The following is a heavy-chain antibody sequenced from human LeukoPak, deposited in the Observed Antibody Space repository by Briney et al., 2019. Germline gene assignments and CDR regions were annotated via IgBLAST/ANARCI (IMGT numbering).Heavy chain of an antibody. V-gene: IGHV3-23*01. J-gene: IGHJ4*02. CDR3: AKDTAKYSSPVDNFDY. CDR1: GFTFSSYG. Sequence: GGSLRLSCAASGFTFSSYGMSWVRQAPGKGLEWVSAISGSGGSTYYADSVKGRFTISRDNSKNTLYLQMNSLRAEDTAVYYCAKDTAKYSSPVDNFDYWGQGTLVTVSS. D-gene: IGHD6-19*01. CDR2: ISGSGGST.